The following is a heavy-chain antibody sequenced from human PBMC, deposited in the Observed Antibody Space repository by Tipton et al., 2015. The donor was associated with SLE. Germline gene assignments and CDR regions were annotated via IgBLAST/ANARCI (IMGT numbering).Heavy chain of an antibody. CDR3: ARCSGYYGMDV. CDR2: IYYSGST. Sequence: LRLSCTGSGFTFGDYAMSWFRQAPGKGLEWIGYIYYSGSTNYNPSLKSRVTISVDTSKKQFSLKLNSVTAADTAVYYCARCSGYYGMDVWGHGTTVTVSS. CDR1: GFTFGDYA. D-gene: IGHD2-15*01. V-gene: IGHV4-59*01. J-gene: IGHJ6*02.